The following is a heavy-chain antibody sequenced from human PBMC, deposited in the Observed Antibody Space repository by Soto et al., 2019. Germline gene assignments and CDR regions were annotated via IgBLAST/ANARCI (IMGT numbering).Heavy chain of an antibody. Sequence: PGGSLRLSCAASGFTVSSNYMSWVRQAPGKGLEWVSVIYSGGSTYYADSVKGRFTISRDNSKNTLYLQMNSLRAEDTAVYYCARVLIHDYGDYGPGDYWGQGTLVTVSS. CDR3: ARVLIHDYGDYGPGDY. CDR2: IYSGGST. CDR1: GFTVSSNY. J-gene: IGHJ4*02. V-gene: IGHV3-53*01. D-gene: IGHD4-17*01.